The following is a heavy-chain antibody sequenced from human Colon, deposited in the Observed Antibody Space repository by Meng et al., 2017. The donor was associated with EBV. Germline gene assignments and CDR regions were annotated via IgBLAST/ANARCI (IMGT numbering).Heavy chain of an antibody. CDR3: ARVGAYCGGDCYHPR. D-gene: IGHD2-21*02. CDR2: IYHSGST. CDR1: GGSLSSRNW. Sequence: VQLQESGPGLVKPSGTRSLTGAVSGGSLSSRNWVSWVRQPPGKGLEWIGEIYHSGSTNYNPSLKSRVTISVDESKNQFSLRLSSVTAADTAVYYCARVGAYCGGDCYHPRWGQGTLVTVSS. J-gene: IGHJ4*02. V-gene: IGHV4-4*02.